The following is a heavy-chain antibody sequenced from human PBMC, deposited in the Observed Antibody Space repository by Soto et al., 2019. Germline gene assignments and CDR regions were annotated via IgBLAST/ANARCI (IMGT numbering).Heavy chain of an antibody. J-gene: IGHJ4*02. Sequence: PSETLSLTCTVSGGSXSSYYWSWIRQPPGKGLEWIGYIYYSGSTNYNPSLKSRVTISVDTSKNQFSLKLSSVTAADTAVYYCARKTAMVTGPFDYWGQGALVTVSS. CDR3: ARKTAMVTGPFDY. V-gene: IGHV4-59*01. CDR1: GGSXSSYY. CDR2: IYYSGST. D-gene: IGHD5-18*01.